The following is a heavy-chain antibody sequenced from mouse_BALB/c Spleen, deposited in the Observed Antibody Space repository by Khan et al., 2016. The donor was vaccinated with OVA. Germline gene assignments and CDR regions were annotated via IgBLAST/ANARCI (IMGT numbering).Heavy chain of an antibody. V-gene: IGHV1-9*01. J-gene: IGHJ3*01. D-gene: IGHD1-1*01. CDR2: ILPGSGRN. CDR1: GYTFSSYW. Sequence: VQLQQSGAELMKPGASVKISCKATGYTFSSYWIEWVKQRPGHGLEWIGEILPGSGRNNYNEKFKGKATFTADTSSNTAYMQLSNLTSDASAVYYCARGNYYGSSAWFGDWGQGTLVTVSA. CDR3: ARGNYYGSSAWFGD.